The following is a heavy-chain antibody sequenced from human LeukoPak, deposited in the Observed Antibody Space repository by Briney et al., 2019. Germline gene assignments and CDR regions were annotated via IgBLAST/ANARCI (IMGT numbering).Heavy chain of an antibody. CDR1: GGSISSYY. CDR3: ARLGHTSYYYYYYYMDV. CDR2: IYYSGST. Sequence: PSETLSLTCTVSGGSISSYYWSWIRQPPGKGLEWIGYIYYSGSTNYNPSLKSRVTISVDTSKNQFSLKLSSVTAADTAVYYCARLGHTSYYYYYYYMDVWGKGTTVTISS. V-gene: IGHV4-59*01. J-gene: IGHJ6*03.